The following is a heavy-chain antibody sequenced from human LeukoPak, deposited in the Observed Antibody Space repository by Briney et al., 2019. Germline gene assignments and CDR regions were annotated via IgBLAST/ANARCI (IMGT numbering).Heavy chain of an antibody. J-gene: IGHJ3*02. CDR3: ARTREKGGYYYHDAFDI. CDR1: GGSFSGYY. Sequence: SETLSLTRAVYGGSFSGYYWSWIRQPPGKGLEWIGEINHSGSTNYNPSLKSRVTISVDTSKNQFSLKLSSVTAADTAVYYCARTREKGGYYYHDAFDIWGQGTMVTVSS. CDR2: INHSGST. D-gene: IGHD3-22*01. V-gene: IGHV4-34*01.